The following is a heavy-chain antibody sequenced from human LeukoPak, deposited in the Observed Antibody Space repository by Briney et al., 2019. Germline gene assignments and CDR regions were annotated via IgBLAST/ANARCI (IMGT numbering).Heavy chain of an antibody. CDR2: THHSGST. CDR3: ARSARYSGSLYYFDY. J-gene: IGHJ4*02. Sequence: SETLSLTCAVSGYSISSGNYWGWIRQPPGKGLEWIGSTHHSGSTYYNPSLKSRLTISVDTSKNQVSLKLSSVTAADTAVYYCARSARYSGSLYYFDYWGQGTLVTVSS. D-gene: IGHD1-26*01. V-gene: IGHV4-38-2*01. CDR1: GYSISSGNY.